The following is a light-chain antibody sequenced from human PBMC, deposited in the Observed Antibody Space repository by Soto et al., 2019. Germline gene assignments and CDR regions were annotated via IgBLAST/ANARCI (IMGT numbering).Light chain of an antibody. J-gene: IGLJ1*01. Sequence: QSALTQPRSVSGSPGQSVTISCTGTSSDVGGYNYVSWYQQHPGKDPKHMIYDVSKRPSGVPDRFARSKSRNTASLTISGLQAEDEADYYCCLYAGSYTHVFGTGTKLTVL. CDR2: DVS. CDR3: CLYAGSYTHV. V-gene: IGLV2-11*01. CDR1: SSDVGGYNY.